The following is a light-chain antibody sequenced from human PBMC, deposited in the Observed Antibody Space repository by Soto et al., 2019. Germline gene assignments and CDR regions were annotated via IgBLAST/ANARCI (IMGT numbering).Light chain of an antibody. CDR1: QSVTNSY. CDR2: DAS. Sequence: EIVLTQSPGTLSLSPGERVTLSCRASQSVTNSYLAWYQQKPGQAPRLLIYDASTRATGIPDRFSGSGSGTDFTLTISRLEPDDFAVYYCQQYGRSPGLLTFGPGTKVDIK. J-gene: IGKJ3*01. CDR3: QQYGRSPGLLT. V-gene: IGKV3-20*01.